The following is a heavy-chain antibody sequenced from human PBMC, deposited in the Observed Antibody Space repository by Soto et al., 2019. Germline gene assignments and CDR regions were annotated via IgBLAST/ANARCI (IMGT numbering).Heavy chain of an antibody. CDR2: ISTYSGDT. CDR3: ARHHGPTTSENWFDP. V-gene: IGHV1-18*01. D-gene: IGHD5-12*01. J-gene: IGHJ5*02. CDR1: GYTFFNYD. Sequence: ASVKVSCKASGYTFFNYDISWVRQAPGQALEWMGWISTYSGDTKYAQKFQGRVTMTTDTSTTTAYTELSSLRSDDTAVYYCARHHGPTTSENWFDPWGQGTLVTVSS.